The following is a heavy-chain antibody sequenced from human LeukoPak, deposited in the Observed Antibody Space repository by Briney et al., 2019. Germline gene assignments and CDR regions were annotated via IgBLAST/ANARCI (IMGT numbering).Heavy chain of an antibody. V-gene: IGHV3-23*01. CDR1: GFTFSSYA. CDR2: ISGSGGST. CDR3: AKGRATGTPRVFDY. J-gene: IGHJ4*02. Sequence: GGSLRLSCTASGFTFSSYAVTWVRQAPGKGLEWVSTISGSGGSTYYADSVKGRFTISRDNSKNTLYLQMNSLRAEDTAVYYCAKGRATGTPRVFDYWGQGTLVTVSS. D-gene: IGHD1-1*01.